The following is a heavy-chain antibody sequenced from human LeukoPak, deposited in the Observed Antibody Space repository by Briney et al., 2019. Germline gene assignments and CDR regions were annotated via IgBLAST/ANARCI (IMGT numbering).Heavy chain of an antibody. Sequence: PSETLSLTCAVYGGSFSGYYWSWIRQPPGKGLEWIGEINHSGSTNYNPSLKSRVTISVDTSKNQFSLKLSSVTAADTAVYYCARDASIAARGFDPWGQGTLVTVSS. CDR1: GGSFSGYY. J-gene: IGHJ5*02. V-gene: IGHV4-34*01. CDR2: INHSGST. CDR3: ARDASIAARGFDP. D-gene: IGHD6-6*01.